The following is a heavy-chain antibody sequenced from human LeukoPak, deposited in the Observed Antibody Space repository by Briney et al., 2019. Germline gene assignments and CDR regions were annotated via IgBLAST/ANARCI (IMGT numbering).Heavy chain of an antibody. D-gene: IGHD1-1*01. CDR3: AAEGYTVGCCWFVP. CDR1: GFPFSSST. Sequence: RASVEVSCKTSGFPFSSSTVQWVRQARGQRLEWLGWIGLGSGDTKYAQRVQERLTISRDMSTSTVYMELSSLRSEDTAVYYCAAEGYTVGCCWFVPWGQGTLVTVSS. J-gene: IGHJ5*02. V-gene: IGHV1-58*01. CDR2: IGLGSGDT.